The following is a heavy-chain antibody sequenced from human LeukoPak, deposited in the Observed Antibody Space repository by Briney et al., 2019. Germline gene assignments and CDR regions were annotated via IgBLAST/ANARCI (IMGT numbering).Heavy chain of an antibody. Sequence: GGSLRLSCAASGFTFSSYGMSWVRQAPGKGLEWVSAISGSGGSTYYADSVKGRFTISRDNSKNTLYLQMNSLRAEDTAVYYCAKVQGDYYGSGSYYRVDYWGQGTLVTVSS. J-gene: IGHJ4*02. D-gene: IGHD3-10*01. CDR1: GFTFSSYG. CDR2: ISGSGGST. CDR3: AKVQGDYYGSGSYYRVDY. V-gene: IGHV3-23*01.